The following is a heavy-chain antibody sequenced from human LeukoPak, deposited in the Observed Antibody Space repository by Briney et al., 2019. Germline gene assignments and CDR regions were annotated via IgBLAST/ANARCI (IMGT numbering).Heavy chain of an antibody. V-gene: IGHV3-30*18. D-gene: IGHD3-22*01. CDR1: GFTFSSYG. Sequence: GRSLRLSCAASGFTFSSYGMHWVRQAPGKGLEWVAVISYDGSNKYYADSVKGRFTISRDNSKNTLYLQMNSLRAEVTAVYYCAKDLYYYDSSGLPPDYWGQGTLVTVSS. CDR3: AKDLYYYDSSGLPPDY. J-gene: IGHJ4*02. CDR2: ISYDGSNK.